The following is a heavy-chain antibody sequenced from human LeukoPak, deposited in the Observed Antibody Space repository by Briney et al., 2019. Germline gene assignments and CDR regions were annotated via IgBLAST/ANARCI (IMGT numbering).Heavy chain of an antibody. CDR2: ISTDGGGT. D-gene: IGHD6-13*01. Sequence: GGSLRLSCSASGFTFTTYIMYWVRQAPGKGLEYVSCISTDGGGTHYADSVKGRVTISRDNSKNTVFLQMNSLRADDTAVYYCAKITTPHITAAGCWFGPWGQGTLVTVSS. CDR1: GFTFTTYI. J-gene: IGHJ5*02. V-gene: IGHV3-64D*06. CDR3: AKITTPHITAAGCWFGP.